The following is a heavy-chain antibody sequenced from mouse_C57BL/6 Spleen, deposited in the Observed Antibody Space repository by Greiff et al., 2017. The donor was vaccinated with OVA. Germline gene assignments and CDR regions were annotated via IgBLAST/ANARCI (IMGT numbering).Heavy chain of an antibody. CDR1: GYTFTSYW. D-gene: IGHD1-1*01. CDR3: ARRVYGSSYYYAMDY. V-gene: IGHV1-64*01. CDR2: IHPNSGST. Sequence: QVQLQQPGAELVKPGASVKLSCKASGYTFTSYWIHWVKQRPGQGLEWIGMIHPNSGSTNYNEKFKSKATLTVDKSSSTAYMQLSSLTSEDSAVYYCARRVYGSSYYYAMDYWGQGTSVTVSS. J-gene: IGHJ4*01.